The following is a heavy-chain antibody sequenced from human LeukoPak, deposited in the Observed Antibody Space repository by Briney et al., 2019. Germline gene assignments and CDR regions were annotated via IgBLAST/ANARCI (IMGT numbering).Heavy chain of an antibody. V-gene: IGHV3-48*01. CDR1: GFTYSSYT. CDR2: ISSSSSTI. Sequence: GSLRLSCAASGFTYSSYTMNWVRQAPREWVEGVSYISSSSSTIYYADSVRGRFTIARDNAKNSLYLQMNSLRAEDTAVYYCASSSSGWYFAADWFDPWGQGTLVTVSS. CDR3: ASSSSGWYFAADWFDP. J-gene: IGHJ5*02. D-gene: IGHD6-19*01.